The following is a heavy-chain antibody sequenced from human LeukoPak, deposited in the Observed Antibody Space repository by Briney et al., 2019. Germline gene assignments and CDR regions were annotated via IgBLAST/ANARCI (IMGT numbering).Heavy chain of an antibody. CDR3: ANGYSYLDY. J-gene: IGHJ4*02. Sequence: GGSLRLSCAASGFTFSSYGMHWVRQAPGKGLEWVAVISYDGSNKYYADSVKGRFTISRDNSKNTLYLQMNSLRAEDTAVYYCANGYSYLDYWGQGTLVTVSS. V-gene: IGHV3-30*18. CDR2: ISYDGSNK. D-gene: IGHD5-18*01. CDR1: GFTFSSYG.